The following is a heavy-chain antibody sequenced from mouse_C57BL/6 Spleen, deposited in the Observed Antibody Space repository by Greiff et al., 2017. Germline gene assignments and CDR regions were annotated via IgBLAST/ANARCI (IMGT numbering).Heavy chain of an antibody. J-gene: IGHJ2*01. CDR3: ARYTLHFDY. V-gene: IGHV7-3*01. CDR2: IRNKANGYTK. Sequence: EVKLLESGGGLVQPGGSLSLSCAASGFTFTDYYMSWVRQPPGKALEWLGFIRNKANGYTKEYSASVKGRFTISRDNSQSILYLQMNARRAEDSATYYGARYTLHFDYWGQGTTLTVSA. CDR1: GFTFTDYY.